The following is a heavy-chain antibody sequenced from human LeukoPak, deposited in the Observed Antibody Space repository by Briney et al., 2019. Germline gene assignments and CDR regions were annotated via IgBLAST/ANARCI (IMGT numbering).Heavy chain of an antibody. D-gene: IGHD7-27*01. CDR2: IQFDGSDE. V-gene: IGHV3-30*02. J-gene: IGHJ4*02. CDR1: GFLFSTYG. CDR3: ARDPPNWGFGY. Sequence: GGSLRLSCTASGFLFSTYGMHWVRQAPGKGLEWVAFIQFDGSDEFYADSVKGRFTISRDNAKKSLYLRMNSLRVEDTAVYYCARDPPNWGFGYWGQGTLVTVSS.